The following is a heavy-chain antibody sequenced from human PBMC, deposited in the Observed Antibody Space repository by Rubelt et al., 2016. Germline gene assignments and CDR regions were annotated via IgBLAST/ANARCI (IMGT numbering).Heavy chain of an antibody. D-gene: IGHD1-26*01. V-gene: IGHV3-30*18. CDR2: ISYDGSNK. Sequence: GKGLEWVTVISYDGSNKYYADSVKGRFTISRDNSKNTLYLQMNSLRPEDTAVYYCAKDRKTVGAAYYFDQWGQGTLVTVSS. J-gene: IGHJ4*02. CDR3: AKDRKTVGAAYYFDQ.